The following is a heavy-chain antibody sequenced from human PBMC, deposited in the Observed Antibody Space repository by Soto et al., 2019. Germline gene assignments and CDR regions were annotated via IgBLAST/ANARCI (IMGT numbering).Heavy chain of an antibody. CDR3: ARDSGAAANAFDI. J-gene: IGHJ3*02. CDR2: INHSGST. CDR1: GGSFSGYY. D-gene: IGHD5-12*01. V-gene: IGHV4-34*01. Sequence: SETLSLTCAVYGGSFSGYYWSWIRQPPGKGLEWIGEINHSGSTNYNPSLKSRVTISVDTSKNQFSLKLSSVTAADTAVYYCARDSGAAANAFDIWGQGTMVTVS.